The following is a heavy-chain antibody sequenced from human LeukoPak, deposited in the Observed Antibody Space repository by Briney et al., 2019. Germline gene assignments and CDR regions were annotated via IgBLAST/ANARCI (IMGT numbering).Heavy chain of an antibody. J-gene: IGHJ6*02. CDR3: AKAESLYYYYGMDV. V-gene: IGHV3-30*18. CDR2: LSYDGSNE. Sequence: GGSLRLSCAASGFSFSTYGMHWVRQAPGKGLEWVAVLSYDGSNEYYTDSVKGRFTISRDNSKNTLYLQMNSLSAEDTAVYYCAKAESLYYYYGMDVWGQGTTVTVSS. CDR1: GFSFSTYG.